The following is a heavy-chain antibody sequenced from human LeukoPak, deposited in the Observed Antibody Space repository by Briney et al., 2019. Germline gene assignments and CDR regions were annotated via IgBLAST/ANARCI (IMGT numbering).Heavy chain of an antibody. Sequence: QPGGSLRLSCAASGFTFSSYWMTWVRQAPGKGLEWVANIKQDGSKKNYVDSVKGRFTISRDNAKNSLYLQMNSLRAEDTAVYYCAKEPGYFATYYFDYWGQGTLVTVSS. D-gene: IGHD3-9*01. CDR3: AKEPGYFATYYFDY. CDR2: IKQDGSKK. CDR1: GFTFSSYW. J-gene: IGHJ4*02. V-gene: IGHV3-7*03.